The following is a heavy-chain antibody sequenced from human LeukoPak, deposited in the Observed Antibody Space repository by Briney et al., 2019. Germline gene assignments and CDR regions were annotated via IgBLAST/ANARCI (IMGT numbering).Heavy chain of an antibody. D-gene: IGHD5-12*01. J-gene: IGHJ6*02. CDR2: INPNTFGT. V-gene: IGHV1-2*02. Sequence: ASVKVSCQASGYTFIGYYIHWVRQAPGQGLEWMGWINPNTFGTNYAQNFQGRVTMTRDTSISTAYMEVSRLRSDDTAVYYCARGLGDYFYYGMDVWGQGTTVTVSS. CDR1: GYTFIGYY. CDR3: ARGLGDYFYYGMDV.